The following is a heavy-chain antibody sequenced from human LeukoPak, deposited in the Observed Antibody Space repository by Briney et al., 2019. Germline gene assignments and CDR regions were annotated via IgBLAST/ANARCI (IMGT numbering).Heavy chain of an antibody. Sequence: SETLSLTSAVYGGSFSGHYWSWIRQPPGKRLEWIGEINHSGSTNYNPSLKSRVTVSVDTSKNQFSLKLSSVTAADTAVYYCARRPHFIYYYGMDVWGQGTTVTVSS. CDR1: GGSFSGHY. D-gene: IGHD3-3*02. J-gene: IGHJ6*02. CDR3: ARRPHFIYYYGMDV. CDR2: INHSGST. V-gene: IGHV4-34*01.